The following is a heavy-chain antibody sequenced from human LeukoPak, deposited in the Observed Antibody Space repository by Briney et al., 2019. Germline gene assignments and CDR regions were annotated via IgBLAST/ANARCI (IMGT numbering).Heavy chain of an antibody. D-gene: IGHD4-23*01. V-gene: IGHV4-39*07. CDR2: IYFDGST. CDR3: AREDSGNSDDSLDI. Sequence: TSETLSLTCTISGGSIDTYNYYWGWIRQPPGKGLEWIGSIYFDGSTYYNPSLKSRVTISLHTSNNQFSLKLRSVTTADTAVYYCAREDSGNSDDSLDIWGQGTMVTVSS. J-gene: IGHJ3*02. CDR1: GGSIDTYNYY.